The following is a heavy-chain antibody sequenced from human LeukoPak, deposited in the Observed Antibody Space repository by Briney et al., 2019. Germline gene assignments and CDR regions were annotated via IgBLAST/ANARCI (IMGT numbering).Heavy chain of an antibody. CDR3: ARGSRPTTTVVYFDY. CDR2: IYSSGST. Sequence: PSETLSLTCTVSGGSISSYYWSWIRQPAGKGLEWIGRIYSSGSTNYNPSLKSRVTISLDTSKNQFSLKLSSVTAADTAVYYCARGSRPTTTVVYFDYWGQGTLVTVSS. V-gene: IGHV4-4*07. D-gene: IGHD4-23*01. CDR1: GGSISSYY. J-gene: IGHJ4*02.